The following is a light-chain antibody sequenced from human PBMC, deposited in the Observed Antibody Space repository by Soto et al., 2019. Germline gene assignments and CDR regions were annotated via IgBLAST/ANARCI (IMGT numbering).Light chain of an antibody. Sequence: QSVLTQPPSVSAAPGQKVTISCSGSSSNIGNNYVSWYQQLPGTAPKLLIYDNHKGPSGIPDRFSGSKSGTSATLGITGLQTGDEADYYCGTWDNSLSAVVFVGGTKLTVL. CDR3: GTWDNSLSAVV. CDR1: SSNIGNNY. CDR2: DNH. V-gene: IGLV1-51*01. J-gene: IGLJ2*01.